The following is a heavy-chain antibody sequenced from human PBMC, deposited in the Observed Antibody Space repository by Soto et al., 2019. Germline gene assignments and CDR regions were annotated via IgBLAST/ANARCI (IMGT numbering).Heavy chain of an antibody. CDR2: ISYDGSNK. D-gene: IGHD2-8*02. Sequence: GGSLRLSCAASGFTFSSYAVHWVRQAPGKGLEWVAVISYDGSNKYYADSVRGRFTVSRDNSKNTLYLQMSSLRAEDTAVYYCAREYSLAVLAPGYWGQGTLVTVSS. V-gene: IGHV3-30-3*01. CDR1: GFTFSSYA. CDR3: AREYSLAVLAPGY. J-gene: IGHJ4*02.